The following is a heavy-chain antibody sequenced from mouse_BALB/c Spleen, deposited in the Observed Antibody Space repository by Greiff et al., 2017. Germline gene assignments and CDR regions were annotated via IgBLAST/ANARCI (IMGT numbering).Heavy chain of an antibody. CDR3: ARRPSSSYYAMDY. V-gene: IGHV5-6-2*01. CDR2: INSNGGST. Sequence: DVKLVESGGGLVKLGGSLKLSCAASGFTFSSYYMSWVRQTPEKRLELVAAINSNGGSTYYPDTVKGRFTISRDNAKNTLYLQMSSLKSEDTALYYCARRPSSSYYAMDYWGQGTSVTVSS. J-gene: IGHJ4*01. CDR1: GFTFSSYY.